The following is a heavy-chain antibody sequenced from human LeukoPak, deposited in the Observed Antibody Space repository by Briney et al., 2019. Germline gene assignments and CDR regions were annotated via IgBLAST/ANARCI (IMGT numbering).Heavy chain of an antibody. CDR2: ISSSSYI. D-gene: IGHD4-17*01. Sequence: GGSLRLSCAASGFTFSDYSVNWVRQAPGQRLEWVLSISSSSYIYYADSVKGRSAISRDNAKNSLYLQMNSLRAEDTAVYYCARDSDYGDYPYDYWGQGTLVTVSS. CDR3: ARDSDYGDYPYDY. J-gene: IGHJ4*02. CDR1: GFTFSDYS. V-gene: IGHV3-21*01.